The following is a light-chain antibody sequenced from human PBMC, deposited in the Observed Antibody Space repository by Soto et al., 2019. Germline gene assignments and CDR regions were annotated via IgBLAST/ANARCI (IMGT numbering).Light chain of an antibody. J-gene: IGLJ1*01. V-gene: IGLV2-23*02. Sequence: QSALTQPASVSGSPGQSITISCTGTTSDVGTYNLVSWYQHHPGKAPQLIIFEVTKRPSGVSDRFSGSKSGNTASLTISGLLGEDEADYYCCSFAGRSPPTSVFGNGTKVTVL. CDR2: EVT. CDR1: TSDVGTYNL. CDR3: CSFAGRSPPTSV.